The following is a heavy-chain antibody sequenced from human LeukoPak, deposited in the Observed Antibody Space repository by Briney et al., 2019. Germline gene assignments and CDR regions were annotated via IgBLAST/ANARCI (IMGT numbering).Heavy chain of an antibody. J-gene: IGHJ4*02. D-gene: IGHD3-22*01. CDR1: GGSISSGGYY. CDR3: AREVAPYYYDSSGYYPYFDY. CDR2: IYYSGST. Sequence: SETLSLTCTVSGGSISSGGYYWSWIRQHPGKGLEWIGYIYYSGSTYYNPSLKCRVTISVDTSKNQFSLKLSSVTAADTAVYYCAREVAPYYYDSSGYYPYFDYWGQGTLVTVSS. V-gene: IGHV4-31*03.